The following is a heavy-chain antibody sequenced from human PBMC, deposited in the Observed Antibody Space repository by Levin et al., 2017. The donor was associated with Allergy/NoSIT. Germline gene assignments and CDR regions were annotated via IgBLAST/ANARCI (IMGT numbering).Heavy chain of an antibody. V-gene: IGHV4-4*07. CDR3: ARTKGGYCSGGSCYKINWFDP. D-gene: IGHD2-15*01. CDR2: IYTSGST. Sequence: SETLSLTCTVSGGSISSYYWSWIRQPAGKGLEWIGRIYTSGSTNYNPSLKSRVTMSVDTSKNQFSLKLSSVTAADTAVYYCARTKGGYCSGGSCYKINWFDPWGQGTLVTVSS. J-gene: IGHJ5*02. CDR1: GGSISSYY.